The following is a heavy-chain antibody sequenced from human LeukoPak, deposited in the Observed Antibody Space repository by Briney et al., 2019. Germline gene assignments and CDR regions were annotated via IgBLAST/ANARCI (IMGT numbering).Heavy chain of an antibody. V-gene: IGHV3-53*01. CDR3: ARAGYSGYARSQKHAFDI. D-gene: IGHD5-12*01. Sequence: PGGSLRLSCAASGFTVSNNYMTWVRQAPGKGLEWVSIIYNGGSTYYADSVKGRFTISRDNSKNTLYLQMNSLRAEDTAMYYCARAGYSGYARSQKHAFDIWGQGTMVTVSS. CDR2: IYNGGST. J-gene: IGHJ3*02. CDR1: GFTVSNNY.